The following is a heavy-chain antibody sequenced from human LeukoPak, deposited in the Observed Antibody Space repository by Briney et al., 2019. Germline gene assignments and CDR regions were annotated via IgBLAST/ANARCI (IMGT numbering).Heavy chain of an antibody. Sequence: GGSLRLSCAASGFTFSSYAMSWVRQAPGKGLEWVSAISGSGGSTYYADSVKGRFTISRDNSKNTLYLQMNSLRAEDTAVYYCAKSYDSSGFLNSGYYYYGMDVWGQGTTVTVSS. CDR2: ISGSGGST. CDR3: AKSYDSSGFLNSGYYYYGMDV. D-gene: IGHD3-22*01. CDR1: GFTFSSYA. J-gene: IGHJ6*02. V-gene: IGHV3-23*01.